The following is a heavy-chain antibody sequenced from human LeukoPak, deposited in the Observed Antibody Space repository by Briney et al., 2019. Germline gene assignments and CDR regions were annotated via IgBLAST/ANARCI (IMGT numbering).Heavy chain of an antibody. D-gene: IGHD3-3*01. J-gene: IGHJ5*02. V-gene: IGHV1-18*01. Sequence: GASVKVSCKASGYTFTSYGISWVRQAPGQGLEWMGWISAYNGNTNYAQKLQGRVTMTTDTSTSTAYMELRSLRSDDTAVYYCARAISGSMYYDFWSGYFFDPWGQGTLVTVSS. CDR3: ARAISGSMYYDFWSGYFFDP. CDR1: GYTFTSYG. CDR2: ISAYNGNT.